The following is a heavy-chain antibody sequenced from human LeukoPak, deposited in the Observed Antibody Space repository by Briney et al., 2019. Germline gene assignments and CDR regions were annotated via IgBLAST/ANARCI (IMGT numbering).Heavy chain of an antibody. CDR1: GFTFSSYA. J-gene: IGHJ4*02. V-gene: IGHV3-23*01. Sequence: GGSLRLSCAASGFTFSSYAMSWVRQAPAKGLEWVSAISGSGGSTYYADSVKGRFTISRDNSKNTLYLQMNSLRAEDTAVYYCAKDVEMATMRTTNFDYWGQGTLVTVSS. CDR3: AKDVEMATMRTTNFDY. D-gene: IGHD5-24*01. CDR2: ISGSGGST.